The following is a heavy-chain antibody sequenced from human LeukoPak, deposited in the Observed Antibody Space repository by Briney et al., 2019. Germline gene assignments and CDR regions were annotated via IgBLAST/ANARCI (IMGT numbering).Heavy chain of an antibody. Sequence: GGSLRLSCAASGFAFSGYNMNWVRQAPGKGLEWVSYISYNSGNTYYADSVKGRFTISRDNAKNSLYLQMNTLRAEDTAVYYCATAGLTVGNYELFDCWGQGTLVTVSS. D-gene: IGHD3-3*01. CDR2: ISYNSGNT. V-gene: IGHV3-48*04. J-gene: IGHJ4*02. CDR1: GFAFSGYN. CDR3: ATAGLTVGNYELFDC.